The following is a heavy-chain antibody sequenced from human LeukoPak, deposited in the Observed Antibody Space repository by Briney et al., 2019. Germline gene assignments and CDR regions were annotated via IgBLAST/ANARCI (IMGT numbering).Heavy chain of an antibody. D-gene: IGHD3-9*01. V-gene: IGHV4-59*01. CDR1: GGSISSYY. J-gene: IGHJ6*02. CDR3: ARETSRGDILTMDYYYGMDV. CDR2: IYYSGST. Sequence: SETLSLTCTVSGGSISSYYWSWIRQPPGKGLEWIGYIYYSGSTNYNPSLKSRVTISVDTSKNQFSLKLSSVTAADTAVYYCARETSRGDILTMDYYYGMDVWGQGTTVTVSS.